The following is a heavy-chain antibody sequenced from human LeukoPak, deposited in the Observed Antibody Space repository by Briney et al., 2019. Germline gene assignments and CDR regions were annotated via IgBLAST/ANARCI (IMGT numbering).Heavy chain of an antibody. CDR1: GGSVSRCKHH. J-gene: IGHJ4*02. D-gene: IGHD6-13*01. CDR3: ASIPVSSTSWYHFDN. Sequence: SETLSLTCNVSGGSVSRCKHHWAWIRQSPGMGLEWVGTFFSTGRTSQNPDPSLKGRVTLSVDTSRNQFSLQLRSLTAADTTIFYCASIPVSSTSWYHFDNWGQGTLVTVSS. V-gene: IGHV4-39*01. CDR2: FFSTGRT.